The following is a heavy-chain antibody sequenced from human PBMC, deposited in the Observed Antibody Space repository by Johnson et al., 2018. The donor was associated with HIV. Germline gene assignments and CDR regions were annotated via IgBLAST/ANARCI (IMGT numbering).Heavy chain of an antibody. Sequence: VQLVESGGGVVQPGRSLRLSCAASGFPFSSYGMHWVRQAPGKGLEWVANIKQDGSEKYYVDSVKGRFTISRDNAKNSLYLQMNSLRAEDTAVYYCARGGYGSGSYFDDAFDIWGQGTMVTVSS. CDR3: ARGGYGSGSYFDDAFDI. V-gene: IGHV3-7*01. CDR2: IKQDGSEK. J-gene: IGHJ3*02. CDR1: GFPFSSYG. D-gene: IGHD3-10*01.